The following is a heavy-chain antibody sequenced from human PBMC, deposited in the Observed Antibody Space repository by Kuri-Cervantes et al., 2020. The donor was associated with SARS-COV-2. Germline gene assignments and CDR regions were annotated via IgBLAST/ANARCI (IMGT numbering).Heavy chain of an antibody. J-gene: IGHJ4*02. CDR1: GFTFDDYG. Sequence: GGSLRLSCAASGFTFDDYGMSWVRQAPGKGLEWVSYISSSSSTIYYADSVKGRFTISRDNAKNSLYLQMNSLRDEDTAVYYRARVGYSYGYGFDYWGQGTLVTVSS. CDR3: ARVGYSYGYGFDY. CDR2: ISSSSSTI. V-gene: IGHV3-48*02. D-gene: IGHD5-18*01.